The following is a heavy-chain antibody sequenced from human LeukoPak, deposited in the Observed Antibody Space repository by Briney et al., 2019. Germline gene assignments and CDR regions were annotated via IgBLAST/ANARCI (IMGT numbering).Heavy chain of an antibody. CDR3: RGDSSGYYSDYGMDV. Sequence: PGGSLRLSCTASGFTFRDYAMSWVRQAPGKGLEWVSFIRSKAYGGTTEYAASVKGRFTISRDDSKSIAYLQMNSLKTEDTAVYYCRGDSSGYYSDYGMDVWGQGTTVTVSS. J-gene: IGHJ6*02. CDR1: GFTFRDYA. D-gene: IGHD3-22*01. CDR2: IRSKAYGGTT. V-gene: IGHV3-49*04.